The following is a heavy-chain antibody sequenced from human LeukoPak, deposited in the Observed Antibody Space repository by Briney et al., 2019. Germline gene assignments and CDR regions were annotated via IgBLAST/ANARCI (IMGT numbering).Heavy chain of an antibody. CDR1: GGSISSYY. V-gene: IGHV4-4*07. CDR3: ARGYGYCSGGSYPWWFDP. CDR2: IYTSGST. J-gene: IGHJ5*02. Sequence: PSETLSLTCIVSGGSISSYYWSWIRQPAGKGLEWIGRIYTSGSTNYNPSLKSRVTTSVDTSKNQFSLKLSSVTAADTAVYYCARGYGYCSGGSYPWWFDPWGQGTLVTVSS. D-gene: IGHD2-15*01.